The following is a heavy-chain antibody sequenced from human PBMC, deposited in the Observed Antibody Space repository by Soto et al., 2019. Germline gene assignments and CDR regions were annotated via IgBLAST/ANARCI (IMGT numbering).Heavy chain of an antibody. D-gene: IGHD6-19*01. Sequence: VQLVESGGGVVQPGRSLRLSCAASGFTFSDYAMHWVRQAPGKGLEWVAVVSHDGRNTHYADSVKGRCTISRDSSKNTVPLEMTSLRAEDTAVYYCAKGGRQWLVTSDFNYWGQGALVTVSS. V-gene: IGHV3-30*18. CDR2: VSHDGRNT. J-gene: IGHJ4*02. CDR3: AKGGRQWLVTSDFNY. CDR1: GFTFSDYA.